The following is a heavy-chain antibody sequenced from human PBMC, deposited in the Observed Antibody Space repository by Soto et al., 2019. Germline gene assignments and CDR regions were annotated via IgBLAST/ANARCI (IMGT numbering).Heavy chain of an antibody. CDR2: IIPIFGTA. CDR1: GGTFSSYA. D-gene: IGHD6-19*01. V-gene: IGHV1-69*12. Sequence: QVQLVQSGAEVKKPGSSVKVSCKASGGTFSSYAISWVRQAPGQGLEWMGGIIPIFGTANYAQKFQGRVTITADESTSPAYMELSSLRSEDTALYYCAKSGNIAVAGKYKPHYYCYYGMDVWGQGTTVTVSS. CDR3: AKSGNIAVAGKYKPHYYCYYGMDV. J-gene: IGHJ6*02.